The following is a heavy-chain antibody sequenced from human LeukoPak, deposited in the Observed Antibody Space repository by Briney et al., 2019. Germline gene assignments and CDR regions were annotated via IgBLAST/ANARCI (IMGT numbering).Heavy chain of an antibody. J-gene: IGHJ4*02. CDR2: INTNTGNP. D-gene: IGHD5-18*01. V-gene: IGHV7-4-1*02. Sequence: APVKVSCKTSGYTFNTITWVRQAPGQGLQWMGWINTNTGNPTYAQGFTGRYVFSLDTSVSTAYLQISGLTADDTAVYFCGRDPRLGIRGYTYGYIEYWGQGTLVTVSS. CDR1: GYTFNT. CDR3: GRDPRLGIRGYTYGYIEY.